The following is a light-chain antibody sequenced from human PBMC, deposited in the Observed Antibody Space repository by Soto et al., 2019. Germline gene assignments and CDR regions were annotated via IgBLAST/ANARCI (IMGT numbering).Light chain of an antibody. CDR1: ESLFDL. Sequence: SPATQSGSPGEGVTLSSRARESLFDLLAWSQHKPGQAPRRLIYVVSTKATGVPARFSGSGSATDFTLTITSLQSDDSAVYYCQSYNDWPFAFGQGTKLEI. J-gene: IGKJ2*01. V-gene: IGKV3-15*01. CDR3: QSYNDWPFA. CDR2: VVS.